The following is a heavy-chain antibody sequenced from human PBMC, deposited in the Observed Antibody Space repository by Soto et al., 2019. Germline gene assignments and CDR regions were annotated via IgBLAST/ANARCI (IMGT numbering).Heavy chain of an antibody. Sequence: SETLSLTCTVSGGSISSGGYYWSWIRQHPGKGLEWIGYIYYSGSTYYNPSLKSRVTISVDTSKNQFSLKLSSVTAADTAVYYCARDQRAWGGMDVWGQGTTVNVSS. D-gene: IGHD3-16*01. CDR3: ARDQRAWGGMDV. CDR1: GGSISSGGYY. CDR2: IYYSGST. J-gene: IGHJ6*02. V-gene: IGHV4-31*03.